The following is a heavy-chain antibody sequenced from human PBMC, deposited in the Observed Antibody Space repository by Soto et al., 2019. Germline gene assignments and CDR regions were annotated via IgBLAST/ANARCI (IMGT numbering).Heavy chain of an antibody. D-gene: IGHD3-9*01. V-gene: IGHV4-59*01. CDR3: ARSVYDILTGLDY. CDR1: GGSISSYY. J-gene: IGHJ4*02. CDR2: IYYSGST. Sequence: SETLSLTCTVSGGSISSYYWSWIRQPPGKGLEWIGYIYYSGSTNYNPSLKSRVTISVDTSKNQFSLKLSSVTAADTAVYYCARSVYDILTGLDYWGQGTLVTVS.